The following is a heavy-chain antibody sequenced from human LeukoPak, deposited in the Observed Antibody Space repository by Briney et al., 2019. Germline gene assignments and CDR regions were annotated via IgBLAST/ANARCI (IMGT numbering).Heavy chain of an antibody. CDR3: ASLDTAMVNGDY. Sequence: GGSLRLSCAASGFTFSNYWMHWVRQAPGKGLVWVSRINSAGSSTTYADSVKGRFTISRDNAKNTVYLQMNSLRAEDTAMYYCASLDTAMVNGDYWGQGTLVTVSS. CDR1: GFTFSNYW. V-gene: IGHV3-74*01. D-gene: IGHD5-18*01. J-gene: IGHJ4*02. CDR2: INSAGSST.